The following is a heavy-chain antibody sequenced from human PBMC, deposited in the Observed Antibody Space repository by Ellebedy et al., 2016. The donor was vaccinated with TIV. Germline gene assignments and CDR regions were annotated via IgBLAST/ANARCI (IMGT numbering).Heavy chain of an antibody. D-gene: IGHD3-10*01. Sequence: PGGSLRLSCAASGFTFSSYSMGWVRQAPGKGLEWVSSIDSTSTYIYYADSLRGRLTISRDHAKDSLYLQMNSLRAEDTAVYYCAKRVTMVREVITYYHYAMDVWGQGTTVTVSS. CDR1: GFTFSSYS. V-gene: IGHV3-21*01. CDR2: IDSTSTYI. J-gene: IGHJ6*02. CDR3: AKRVTMVREVITYYHYAMDV.